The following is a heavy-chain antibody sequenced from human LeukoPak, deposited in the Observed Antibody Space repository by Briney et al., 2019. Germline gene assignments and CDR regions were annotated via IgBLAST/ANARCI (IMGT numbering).Heavy chain of an antibody. CDR1: GGSFSFYF. Sequence: SETPSLTCAVSGGSFSFYFCHWIRQSPGKGLEWIGEIDNRGSIQYNPSLRSRVTISLDTSRNHFSLKLASVTAADTAVYFCARDSHSGFEWGQGTLVTVSS. CDR3: ARDSHSGFE. CDR2: IDNRGSI. D-gene: IGHD3-10*01. J-gene: IGHJ4*02. V-gene: IGHV4-34*01.